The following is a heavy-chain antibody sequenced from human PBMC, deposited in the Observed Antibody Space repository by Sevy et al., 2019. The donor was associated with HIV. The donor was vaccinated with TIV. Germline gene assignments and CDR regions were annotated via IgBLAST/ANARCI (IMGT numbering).Heavy chain of an antibody. CDR2: INPNSGGT. J-gene: IGHJ4*02. D-gene: IGHD2-15*01. Sequence: ASVKVSCKASGYTFTGYYMHWVRQAPGQGLEWMGRINPNSGGTNYAQKFQGRVTMTRGTSISTAYMELSRLRSDDTAVYYCARDLYCSGGSCYSGYQNYWGQGTLVTVSS. V-gene: IGHV1-2*06. CDR1: GYTFTGYY. CDR3: ARDLYCSGGSCYSGYQNY.